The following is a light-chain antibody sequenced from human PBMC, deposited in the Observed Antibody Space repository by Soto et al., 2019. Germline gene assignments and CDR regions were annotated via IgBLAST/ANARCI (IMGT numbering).Light chain of an antibody. J-gene: IGLJ2*01. CDR3: AAWDDSLNGRVV. Sequence: QSVLTQPPSAYGTPGQRVTISCSGSSSNIGSNTVNWYKQLPGTAPKLLIYSNNQRPSGVPNRFSGSKSGTSASLALSGLQSEDEADYYCAAWDDSLNGRVVFGGWTKLTVL. CDR1: SSNIGSNT. CDR2: SNN. V-gene: IGLV1-44*01.